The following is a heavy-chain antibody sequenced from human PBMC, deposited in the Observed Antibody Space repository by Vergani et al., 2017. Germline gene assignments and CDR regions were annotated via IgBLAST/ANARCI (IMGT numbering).Heavy chain of an antibody. CDR1: GGSISSYY. Sequence: QVQLQESGPGLVKPSETLSLTCTVSGGSISSYYWSWIRQPPGQGLEWIGYIYYSGSTNYNPSLKSRVAISVDTSKNQFSLKLSSVTAADTAVYYCARDRGSGWFDYWGQGSLVTVSS. D-gene: IGHD6-19*01. J-gene: IGHJ4*02. V-gene: IGHV4-59*01. CDR2: IYYSGST. CDR3: ARDRGSGWFDY.